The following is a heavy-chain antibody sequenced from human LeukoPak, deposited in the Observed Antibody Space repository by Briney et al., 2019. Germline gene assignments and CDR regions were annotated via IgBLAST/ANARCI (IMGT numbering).Heavy chain of an antibody. CDR3: ARLAISSGWYS. D-gene: IGHD6-19*01. J-gene: IGHJ4*02. CDR2: ISSRSSYI. CDR1: GFTFSSYS. Sequence: GGSLRLPCAPSGFTFSSYSMNWVRQSPGKGLEWVSSISSRSSYIYYADSVKGRFTIPRDNAKNSLYLQMNSLRAEDTAVYYCARLAISSGWYSWGQGTLVTVSS. V-gene: IGHV3-21*01.